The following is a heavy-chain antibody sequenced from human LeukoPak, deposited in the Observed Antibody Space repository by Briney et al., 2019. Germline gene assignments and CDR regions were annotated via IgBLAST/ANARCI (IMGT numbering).Heavy chain of an antibody. CDR1: GESFNTYY. V-gene: IGHV4-34*01. Sequence: SSETLSLTCVVSGESFNTYYWTWIRQSPGKGLEWIGEINYSERTNYNPSLNGRVIISVDTSKNQFSLKLNSVTAADTAVYYCARGKISGSPGFEFDPWGQGTLVTVSS. D-gene: IGHD1-26*01. CDR2: INYSERT. CDR3: ARGKISGSPGFEFDP. J-gene: IGHJ5*02.